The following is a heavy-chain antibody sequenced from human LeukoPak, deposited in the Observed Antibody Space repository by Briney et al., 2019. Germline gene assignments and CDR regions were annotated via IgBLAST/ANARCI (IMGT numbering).Heavy chain of an antibody. J-gene: IGHJ4*02. CDR2: IYYSGST. Sequence: PSETLALTCTVSGGSISSYYWSWIRQPPGKGLEWIGYIYYSGSTNYNPSLKSRVTISVDTSKNQFSLKLSSVTAADTAVYYCARDRHWTNDWVFDYWGQGTLVTVSS. CDR1: GGSISSYY. D-gene: IGHD1/OR15-1a*01. V-gene: IGHV4-59*01. CDR3: ARDRHWTNDWVFDY.